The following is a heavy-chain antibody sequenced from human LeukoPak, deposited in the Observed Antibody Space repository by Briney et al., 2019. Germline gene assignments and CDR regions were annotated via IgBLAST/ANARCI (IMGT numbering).Heavy chain of an antibody. J-gene: IGHJ4*02. CDR1: GFTLSSYE. Sequence: GGSLRLSCAASGFTLSSYEINWVRQAPGKGLEWVAYIDTSGGHIYYADSLKGRFTISRDNAKNLVYLQMNSLRADDTAVYYCAREFTYGDYFDFWGQGTLVTVSS. V-gene: IGHV3-48*03. CDR2: IDTSGGHI. CDR3: AREFTYGDYFDF. D-gene: IGHD4-17*01.